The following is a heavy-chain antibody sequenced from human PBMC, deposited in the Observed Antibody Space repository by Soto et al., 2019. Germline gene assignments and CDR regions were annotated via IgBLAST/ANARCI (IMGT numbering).Heavy chain of an antibody. CDR3: ARLVTLAGPWFDP. J-gene: IGHJ5*02. D-gene: IGHD1-26*01. Sequence: QVQLVQSGAEVKKPGASVKVSCKASGYTFTSYHIHWVRQAPGQGLEWMGIINPSGGSTTFAQKFQGSVDMTRDTSTSQVYMERTSVRSEDTAIYFCARLVTLAGPWFDPWGQGTLVTVSS. CDR2: INPSGGST. CDR1: GYTFTSYH. V-gene: IGHV1-46*03.